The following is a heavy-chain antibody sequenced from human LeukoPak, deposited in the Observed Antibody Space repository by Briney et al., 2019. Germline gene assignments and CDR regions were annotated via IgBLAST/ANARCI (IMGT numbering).Heavy chain of an antibody. CDR2: IRGTGSST. V-gene: IGHV3-23*01. Sequence: QAGGSLRLSCGASGFTFSSYAMAWVRQAPGKGLEWVSAIRGTGSSTYYADSVKGRFTISRDNSKSTLYLQMNSLRAEDTAVYYCARNMVRGRGTVYGMDVWGQGTTVTVSS. CDR3: ARNMVRGRGTVYGMDV. J-gene: IGHJ6*02. CDR1: GFTFSSYA. D-gene: IGHD3-10*01.